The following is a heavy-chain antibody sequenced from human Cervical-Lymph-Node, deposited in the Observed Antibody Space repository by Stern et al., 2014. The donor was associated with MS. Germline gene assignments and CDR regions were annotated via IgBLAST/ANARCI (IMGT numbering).Heavy chain of an antibody. V-gene: IGHV1-2*02. CDR1: AYTINDYY. D-gene: IGHD3-10*01. Sequence: VQLVKSGAEVKKPGASVKVSCKASAYTINDYYTHWVRQAPGNGLEWMGVINPNCGGTYSAQKFQGRLTMTRDTSISTAYMELSSLRSDDTAVYYCARGGGYSYSTLDYWGQGTQVTVSS. CDR2: INPNCGGT. J-gene: IGHJ4*02. CDR3: ARGGGYSYSTLDY.